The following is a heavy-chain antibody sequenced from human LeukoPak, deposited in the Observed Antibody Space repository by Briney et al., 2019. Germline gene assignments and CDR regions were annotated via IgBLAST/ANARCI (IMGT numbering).Heavy chain of an antibody. V-gene: IGHV1-3*04. D-gene: IGHD6-19*01. J-gene: IGHJ4*02. CDR1: GYTFANYG. CDR3: ARVDTPLQVAVAVPFDS. Sequence: ASVKVSCKASGYTFANYGLHWVRQAPGQSLEWMGWINTASGYIKYSQKFQDRVTFTRDTSATTAYMDLRDLRSEDSALYFCARVDTPLQVAVAVPFDSWGQGTLVTVSS. CDR2: INTASGYI.